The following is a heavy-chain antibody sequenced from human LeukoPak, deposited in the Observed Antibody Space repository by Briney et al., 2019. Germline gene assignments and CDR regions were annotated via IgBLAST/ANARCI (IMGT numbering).Heavy chain of an antibody. V-gene: IGHV3-23*01. J-gene: IGHJ4*02. CDR1: GFTFSSYA. CDR3: ARSPPAPVVTAYFDY. Sequence: GGSLRLSCAASGFTFSSYAMSWVRQAPGKGLEWVSAISGSGGSTYYADSVKGRFTISRDNSKNTLYLQMNSLRAEDTAVYYCARSPPAPVVTAYFDYWGQGTLVTVSS. CDR2: ISGSGGST. D-gene: IGHD4-23*01.